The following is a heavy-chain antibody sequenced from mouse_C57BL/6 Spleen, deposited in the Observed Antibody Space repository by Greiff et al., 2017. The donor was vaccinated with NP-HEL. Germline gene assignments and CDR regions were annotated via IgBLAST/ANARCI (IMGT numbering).Heavy chain of an antibody. V-gene: IGHV1-69*01. CDR3: AREDGNHYWYFDV. D-gene: IGHD2-1*01. CDR1: GYTFTSYW. Sequence: QVQLQQPGAELVMPGASVKLSCKASGYTFTSYWMHWVKQRPGQGLEWIGEIDPSDSYTNYNQKFKGKSTLTVDKSSSTAYMQRSSLTSEDSAVYYCAREDGNHYWYFDVWGTGTTVTFSS. CDR2: IDPSDSYT. J-gene: IGHJ1*03.